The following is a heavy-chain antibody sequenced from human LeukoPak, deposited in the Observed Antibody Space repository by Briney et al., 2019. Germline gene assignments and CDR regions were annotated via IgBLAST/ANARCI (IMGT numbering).Heavy chain of an antibody. Sequence: SETLSLTCAVYGGSFSGYYWSWIRQPPGKGLEWIGEINHSGSTNYNPSLKSRVTISVDTSKNQFSLKLSSVTAADTAVYYCARGRRVSYYDFWSGYYGAFDIWDQGTMVTVSS. D-gene: IGHD3-3*01. J-gene: IGHJ3*02. CDR3: ARGRRVSYYDFWSGYYGAFDI. V-gene: IGHV4-34*01. CDR2: INHSGST. CDR1: GGSFSGYY.